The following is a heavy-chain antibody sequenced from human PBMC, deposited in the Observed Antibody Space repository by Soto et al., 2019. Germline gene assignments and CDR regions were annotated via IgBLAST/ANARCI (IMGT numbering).Heavy chain of an antibody. CDR3: ARGLRTHNYFDS. Sequence: PSETLSLTCAVYGGSFSGYYWSWIRQPPGKGLEWIGEINHSGSTNYNPSLKSRVTISVDRSTNRVSLRLSSVTAADTALYYCARGLRTHNYFDSWSQGTLVTVSS. V-gene: IGHV4-34*01. CDR2: INHSGST. CDR1: GGSFSGYY. J-gene: IGHJ4*02.